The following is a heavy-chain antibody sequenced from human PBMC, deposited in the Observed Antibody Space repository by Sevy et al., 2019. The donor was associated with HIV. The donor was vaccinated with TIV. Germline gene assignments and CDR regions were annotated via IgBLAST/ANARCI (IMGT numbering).Heavy chain of an antibody. D-gene: IGHD6-13*01. J-gene: IGHJ4*02. CDR2: ISGSGGST. V-gene: IGHV3-23*01. CDR3: EAIATAGRDY. Sequence: GGSLRLSCAASGFIFSSYVTSWVRQAPGKGLEWVSTISGSGGSTYYADSVKGRFTISRDNSKNTLDLQMNSLRAEDTAVYYCEAIATAGRDYWGQGTLVTVSS. CDR1: GFIFSSYV.